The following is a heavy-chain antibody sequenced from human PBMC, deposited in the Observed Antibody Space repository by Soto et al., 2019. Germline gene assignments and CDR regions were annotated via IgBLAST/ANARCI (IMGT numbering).Heavy chain of an antibody. CDR2: MSYDGSNN. V-gene: IGHV3-30-3*01. J-gene: IGHJ4*02. D-gene: IGHD3-22*01. Sequence: RGSLRLSCAASGFTFGSFAMHWVRQAPGRGLEWVAAMSYDGSNNHYADSVRGRFTISRDNYKNTLYLQMSSLRAEDTAVYYCAREPDSSGYYVFDYWGRGTLVTVSS. CDR1: GFTFGSFA. CDR3: AREPDSSGYYVFDY.